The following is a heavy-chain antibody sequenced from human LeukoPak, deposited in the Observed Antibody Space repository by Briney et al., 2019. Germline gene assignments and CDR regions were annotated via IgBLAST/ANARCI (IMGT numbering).Heavy chain of an antibody. CDR2: IYPSGST. CDR3: ARTGSGPQDDY. V-gene: IGHV4-4*07. Sequence: PSQTLSLTCTVSGGSISSYYWSWIRQPAGKGLEWIGRIYPSGSTNYNPSLKSRVTMSVDTSKNQFSLKLSSVTAADTAVYYCARTGSGPQDDYWGQETLVTVSS. J-gene: IGHJ4*02. CDR1: GGSISSYY. D-gene: IGHD3-10*01.